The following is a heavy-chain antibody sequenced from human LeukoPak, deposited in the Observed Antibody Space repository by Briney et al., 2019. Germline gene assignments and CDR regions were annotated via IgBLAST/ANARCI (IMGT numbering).Heavy chain of an antibody. V-gene: IGHV3-48*03. Sequence: PGGSLRLSCAASGFTFSSYEMNWVRQAPGKGLEWVSYISSSGSTIYYADPVKGRFTISRDNAKNSLYLQMNSLRAEDTAVYYCARGAKYSGYVYWGQGTLVTVSS. CDR3: ARGAKYSGYVY. D-gene: IGHD5-12*01. CDR2: ISSSGSTI. J-gene: IGHJ4*02. CDR1: GFTFSSYE.